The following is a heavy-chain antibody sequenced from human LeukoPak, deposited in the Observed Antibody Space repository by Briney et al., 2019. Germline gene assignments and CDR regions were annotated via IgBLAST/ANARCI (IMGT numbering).Heavy chain of an antibody. Sequence: ASVKVSCKASGGTFSSYAISWVRQAPGQGLEWMGRIIPILGIANYAQKFQGRVTITADKSTSTAYMELSSLRSEDTAVYYCAGSIQLWLPSRFDPWGQGTLVTVST. CDR3: AGSIQLWLPSRFDP. CDR1: GGTFSSYA. J-gene: IGHJ5*02. D-gene: IGHD5-18*01. CDR2: IIPILGIA. V-gene: IGHV1-69*04.